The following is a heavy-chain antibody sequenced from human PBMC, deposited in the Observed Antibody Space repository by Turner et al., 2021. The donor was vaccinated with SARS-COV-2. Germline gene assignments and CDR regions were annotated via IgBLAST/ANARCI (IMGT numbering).Heavy chain of an antibody. D-gene: IGHD1-7*01. CDR2: IYYSGST. CDR1: GGSISSSGYY. CDR3: ATQRVNLFGTTYYYYGMDV. J-gene: IGHJ6*02. V-gene: IGHV4-39*01. Sequence: QLQLQESGPGLVKPSATLSLTCTVSGGSISSSGYYWGWIRQPPGKGLEWIGSIYYSGSTYYNPSLQSRVTISVDTSKNQFSLKLSSVTAADTAVYYCATQRVNLFGTTYYYYGMDVWGQGTTVTVSS.